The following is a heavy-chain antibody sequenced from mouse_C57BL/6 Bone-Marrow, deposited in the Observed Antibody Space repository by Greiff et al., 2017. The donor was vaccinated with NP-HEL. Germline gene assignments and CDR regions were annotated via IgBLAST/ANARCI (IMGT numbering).Heavy chain of an antibody. CDR2: IDPENGDT. J-gene: IGHJ2*01. V-gene: IGHV14-4*01. CDR1: GFNITDDY. Sequence: VQLKESGAELVRPEASVKLSCTASGFNITDDYMHWVKQRPEQGLEWIGWIDPENGDTEYASKFQGKATITADTSSNTAYLQLSSLTSEDTAVYYCTQFPVVTTVGRDYWGQGTTLTVSS. CDR3: TQFPVVTTVGRDY. D-gene: IGHD1-1*01.